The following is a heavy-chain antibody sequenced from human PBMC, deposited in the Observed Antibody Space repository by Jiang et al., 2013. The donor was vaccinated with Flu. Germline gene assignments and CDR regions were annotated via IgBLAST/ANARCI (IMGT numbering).Heavy chain of an antibody. J-gene: IGHJ4*02. V-gene: IGHV3-23*01. CDR2: ISGSGGST. D-gene: IGHD1-1*01. CDR3: AKASLYNWNDLYYFDY. CDR1: GFTFSSHA. Sequence: SCAASGFTFSSHAMSWVRQAPGKGLEWVSGISGSGGSTYYADSVKGRFTISRDNSKNTLYLQMNSLRAEDTAVYYCAKASLYNWNDLYYFDYWGQGTLVTVSS.